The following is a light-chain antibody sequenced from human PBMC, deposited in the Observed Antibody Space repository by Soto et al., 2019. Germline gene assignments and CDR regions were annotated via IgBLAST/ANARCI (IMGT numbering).Light chain of an antibody. CDR3: QRHNNCPPCA. CDR1: QSVSRK. CDR2: GAS. V-gene: IGKV3-15*01. Sequence: EIEMTQAPATLSASAGDIATISCRASQSVSRKLAWYQQKPGQAPGLLIYGASTRATGIPARFSVSGSGTEFALTISSLQSEDFAFYYCQRHNNCPPCAFGQGTRLEIK. J-gene: IGKJ5*01.